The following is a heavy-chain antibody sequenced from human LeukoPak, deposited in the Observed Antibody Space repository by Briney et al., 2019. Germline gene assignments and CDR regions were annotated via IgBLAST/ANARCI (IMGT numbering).Heavy chain of an antibody. D-gene: IGHD3-22*01. Sequence: GGSLRLSCVASGFTFTSYWMSWVRQAPGKGLEWVANIKQDGSEKDYVDSVRGRFTISRDNAKNSLYLQMNSLRAEDTAVYNCARVRGYYDSSGYYSYYFDYWGQGTLVTVSS. CDR2: IKQDGSEK. CDR1: GFTFTSYW. V-gene: IGHV3-7*04. J-gene: IGHJ4*02. CDR3: ARVRGYYDSSGYYSYYFDY.